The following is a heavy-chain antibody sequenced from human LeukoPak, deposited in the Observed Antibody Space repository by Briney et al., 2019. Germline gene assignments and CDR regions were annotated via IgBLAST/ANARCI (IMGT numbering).Heavy chain of an antibody. CDR1: GFSFSNAW. D-gene: IGHD6-19*01. J-gene: IGHJ3*02. CDR2: IKSKTDGGTA. V-gene: IGHV3-15*01. Sequence: GGSLRLSCAASGFSFSNAWVDWVRRAPGKGLEWVGRIKSKTDGGTAHYAAPVKGRFTISRDDSRNTLYLQMNSLKTEDTAVYYCTRENRHSSGWYGAFDIWGEGTMVTVSS. CDR3: TRENRHSSGWYGAFDI.